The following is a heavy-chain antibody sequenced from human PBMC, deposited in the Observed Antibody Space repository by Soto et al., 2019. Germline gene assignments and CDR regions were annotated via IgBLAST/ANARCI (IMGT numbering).Heavy chain of an antibody. V-gene: IGHV3-23*01. CDR3: AKGLEMATITGFAY. CDR2: ISGSGGST. D-gene: IGHD5-12*01. Sequence: QSGGSLRLSCASSGFTFSSYAMSWVRQAPGKGLEWVSAISGSGGSTYYADSVKGRFTISRDNSKNTLYLQMNSLRAEDTAVYYCAKGLEMATITGFAYWGQGTLVTVSS. J-gene: IGHJ4*02. CDR1: GFTFSSYA.